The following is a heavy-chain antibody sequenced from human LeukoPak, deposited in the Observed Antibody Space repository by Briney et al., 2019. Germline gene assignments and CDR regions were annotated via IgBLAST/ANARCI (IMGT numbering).Heavy chain of an antibody. D-gene: IGHD1-26*01. CDR2: ISGSSTRT. Sequence: PGGSLRLSCADSGFTFSSYAMSWVRQAPGKGLEWVSSISGSSTRTYYADSVKGRFTVSRDNAKNSLYLQISSLRDEDTAVYYCTREGEDGSYSNYWGQGTLVTVSS. CDR1: GFTFSSYA. J-gene: IGHJ4*02. CDR3: TREGEDGSYSNY. V-gene: IGHV3-23*01.